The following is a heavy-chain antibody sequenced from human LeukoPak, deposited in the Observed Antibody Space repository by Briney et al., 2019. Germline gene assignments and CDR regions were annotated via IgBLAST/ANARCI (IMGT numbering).Heavy chain of an antibody. Sequence: GGSLRLSYAASGFTFSSYAMTWVRQAPGKGLEWVSAISGGGATTYYADSVQGRFTISRDNSKNTHYLQMNSLRAEDTAVYYCASARGRYYYMDVWGKGTTVTVSS. CDR1: GFTFSSYA. V-gene: IGHV3-23*01. CDR2: ISGGGATT. D-gene: IGHD3-10*01. J-gene: IGHJ6*03. CDR3: ASARGRYYYMDV.